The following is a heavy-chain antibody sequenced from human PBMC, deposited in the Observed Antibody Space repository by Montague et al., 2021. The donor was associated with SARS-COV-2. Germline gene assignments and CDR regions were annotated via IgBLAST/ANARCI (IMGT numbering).Heavy chain of an antibody. CDR3: ARGSYDPDAFDI. J-gene: IGHJ3*02. CDR1: GGSISSYY. V-gene: IGHV4-59*01. CDR2: IYYSGST. Sequence: SETLSLTCTVSGGSISSYYWGWIRQPPGKGLEWIGYIYYSGSTNFNPSLKSRVTISLDTSKNQFSLKLNSVTAADTAVYYCARGSYDPDAFDIWGQGTMVTVSS. D-gene: IGHD3-22*01.